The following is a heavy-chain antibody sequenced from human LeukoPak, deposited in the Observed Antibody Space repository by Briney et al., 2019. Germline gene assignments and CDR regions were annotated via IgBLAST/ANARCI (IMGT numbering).Heavy chain of an antibody. CDR3: ARDLKQWLVHYYYYGMDV. CDR2: ISAYDGNT. CDR1: GYTFTSYG. D-gene: IGHD6-19*01. V-gene: IGHV1-18*01. Sequence: ASVKVSCKASGYTFTSYGISWVRQAPGQGLEWMGWISAYDGNTNYAQKFQGRVTMTRDTSTSTVYMELSSLRSEDTAVYYCARDLKQWLVHYYYYGMDVWGQGTTVTVSS. J-gene: IGHJ6*02.